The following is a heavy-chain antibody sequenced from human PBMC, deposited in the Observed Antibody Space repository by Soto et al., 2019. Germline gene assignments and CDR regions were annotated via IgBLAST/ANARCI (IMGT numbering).Heavy chain of an antibody. CDR1: CIPLLSGDYY. CDR3: AREGALLFGGNSDYYSTMDV. V-gene: IGHV4-30-4*01. J-gene: IGHJ6*02. Sequence: PSETLYLLCSVSCIPLLSGDYYWSWIRQPEGKGLEWIRYIYYSGDTSYNTSRKSRVTISIDTSKNQFSLKLSSVTAADTAFYYCAREGALLFGGNSDYYSTMDVWGQGTTVTVS. D-gene: IGHD2-21*02. CDR2: IYYSGDT.